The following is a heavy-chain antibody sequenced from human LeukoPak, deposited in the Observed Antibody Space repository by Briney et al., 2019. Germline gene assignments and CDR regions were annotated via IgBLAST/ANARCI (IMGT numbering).Heavy chain of an antibody. CDR3: ARAGVWLPAV. CDR2: INHSGNT. J-gene: IGHJ4*02. V-gene: IGHV4-4*02. Sequence: SETLSLTCAVSGASISSDKWGSWVRQPPGQGLEWIGEINHSGNTNYSPSLKSRVTMSTDKSKNEFSLRLTSVTAADTAVYYCARAGVWLPAVWGQGTLVTVSS. CDR1: GASISSDKW. D-gene: IGHD3-9*01.